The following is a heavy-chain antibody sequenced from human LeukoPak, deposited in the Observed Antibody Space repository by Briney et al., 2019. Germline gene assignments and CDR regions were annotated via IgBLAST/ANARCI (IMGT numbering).Heavy chain of an antibody. CDR3: AKERKLLPFDC. D-gene: IGHD4-23*01. Sequence: GGSLRLSCAASGFTFATYGMHWVRLAPGKGLEWVAFIQNDEIDKFYADSVRGRFTVSRDNSKNTLYLQMDSLRPEDTAVYYCAKERKLLPFDCWGQGTPVTVSS. J-gene: IGHJ4*02. CDR2: IQNDEIDK. CDR1: GFTFATYG. V-gene: IGHV3-30*02.